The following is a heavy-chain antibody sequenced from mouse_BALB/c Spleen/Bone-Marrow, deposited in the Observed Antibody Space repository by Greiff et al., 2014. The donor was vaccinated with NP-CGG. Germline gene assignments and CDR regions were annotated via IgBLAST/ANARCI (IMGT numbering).Heavy chain of an antibody. CDR1: GFTFSSFG. J-gene: IGHJ2*01. V-gene: IGHV5-17*02. D-gene: IGHD1-1*01. Sequence: EVKLEESGGGLVQPGGSRKLSCAASGFTFSSFGMHWVRQAPEKGLEWVAYISSGSSTIYYGDTVMGRFTISRDNPKNTLFLQMTSLRSEDTATYYCVRSGISSGYFDYWGQGTTLTVSS. CDR3: VRSGISSGYFDY. CDR2: ISSGSSTI.